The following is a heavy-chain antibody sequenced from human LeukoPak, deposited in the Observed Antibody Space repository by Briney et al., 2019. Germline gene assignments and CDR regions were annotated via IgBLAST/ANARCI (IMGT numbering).Heavy chain of an antibody. Sequence: GGSLRLSCAASGFTFSSYWMHWVRQAPGKGLVWVSRINSDGSSTSYADSVKGRFTISRDNAKNTLYLQMNSLRAEDTAVYYCARVGSMGVWGSYPIDYWGQGTLVTVSS. D-gene: IGHD3-16*02. CDR2: INSDGSST. CDR3: ARVGSMGVWGSYPIDY. J-gene: IGHJ4*02. CDR1: GFTFSSYW. V-gene: IGHV3-74*01.